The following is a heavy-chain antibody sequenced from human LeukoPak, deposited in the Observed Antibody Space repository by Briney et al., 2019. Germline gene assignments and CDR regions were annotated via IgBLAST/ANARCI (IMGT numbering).Heavy chain of an antibody. Sequence: SVKVSCKASGGTFSSYTISWVRQAPGQGLEWMGRIIPILGIANYAQKFQGRVTITANKSTSTAYMELSSLRSEDTAVYYCARADPARAFDIWGQGTMVTVSS. V-gene: IGHV1-69*02. CDR3: ARADPARAFDI. CDR1: GGTFSSYT. CDR2: IIPILGIA. D-gene: IGHD6-6*01. J-gene: IGHJ3*02.